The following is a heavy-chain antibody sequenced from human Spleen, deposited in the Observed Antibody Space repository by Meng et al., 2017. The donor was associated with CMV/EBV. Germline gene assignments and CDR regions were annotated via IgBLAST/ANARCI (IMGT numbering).Heavy chain of an antibody. V-gene: IGHV4-4*07. Sequence: LQEPWTVLVMHSETLSRTTMFSGGSIRSYYWRWIRQPAGKGLEWIGRIYTSGRTTSYPSTQSRVPMSVDTSKNQFSLKLSSATAAETAVYYCAGGSPGAHDYWGQGTLVTVSS. D-gene: IGHD1-26*01. CDR3: AGGSPGAHDY. CDR1: GGSIRSYY. J-gene: IGHJ4*02. CDR2: IYTSGRT.